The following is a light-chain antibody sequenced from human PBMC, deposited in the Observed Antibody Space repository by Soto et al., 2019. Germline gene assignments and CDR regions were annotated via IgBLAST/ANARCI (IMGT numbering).Light chain of an antibody. J-gene: IGKJ1*01. CDR2: KAS. V-gene: IGKV1-5*03. Sequence: DIQMTQSPSTLSGSVGDRVTITCRASQSISSWLAWYQQKPGKAPKLLIYKASSLESGVPSRFSGSGSGTEFTLTISSLQPEDFATYYCQQYNSYSSVGQGTKVDIK. CDR1: QSISSW. CDR3: QQYNSYSS.